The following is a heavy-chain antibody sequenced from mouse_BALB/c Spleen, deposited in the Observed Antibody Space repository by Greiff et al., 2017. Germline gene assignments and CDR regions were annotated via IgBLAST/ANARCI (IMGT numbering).Heavy chain of an antibody. Sequence: QVTLKESGPGILQPSQTLSLTCSFSGFSLSTSGMGVSWIRQPSGKGLEWLAHIYWDDDKRYNPSLKSRHTISKDTSRNQVFLKITSVDTADTATYYCARREYGNYAWFAYWGQGTLVTVSA. J-gene: IGHJ3*01. CDR2: IYWDDDK. CDR3: ARREYGNYAWFAY. CDR1: GFSLSTSGMG. D-gene: IGHD2-1*01. V-gene: IGHV8-12*01.